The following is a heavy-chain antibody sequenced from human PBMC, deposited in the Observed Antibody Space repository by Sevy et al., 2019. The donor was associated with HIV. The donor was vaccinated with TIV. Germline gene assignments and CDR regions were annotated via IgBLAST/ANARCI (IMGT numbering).Heavy chain of an antibody. V-gene: IGHV3-9*01. CDR1: GFTFDDYA. CDR2: ISWNSGNI. D-gene: IGHD4-17*01. Sequence: GGSLRLSCAASGFTFDDYAMHWVRQAPGKGLEWVSGISWNSGNIGYADSVKGRFTISRDNSKNTLYLQMNSLRAEDTALYYCAKDRSYGGNSFDFWGQGTLVTVSS. CDR3: AKDRSYGGNSFDF. J-gene: IGHJ4*02.